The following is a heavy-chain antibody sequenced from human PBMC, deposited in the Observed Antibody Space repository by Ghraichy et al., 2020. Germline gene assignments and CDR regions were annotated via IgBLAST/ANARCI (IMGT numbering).Heavy chain of an antibody. CDR2: LSFYESTE. J-gene: IGHJ2*01. CDR1: GFTFSNYG. CDR3: AKDLVPKGALGWYFDL. Sequence: GGSLRLSCAASGFTFSNYGMHWVRQAPGKGLEWVAVLSFYESTEYYADSVKGRFSISRDNSKNTLYLQMNSLRPEDTAVYYCAKDLVPKGALGWYFDLWGRGTLVTVSS. V-gene: IGHV3-30*18. D-gene: IGHD3-16*01.